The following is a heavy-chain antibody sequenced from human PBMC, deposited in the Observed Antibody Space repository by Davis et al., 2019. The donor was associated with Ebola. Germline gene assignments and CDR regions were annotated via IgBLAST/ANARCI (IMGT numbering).Heavy chain of an antibody. Sequence: GESLKISCAASGFTFSNAWMNWVRQAPGKGLEWVGRIKSKTDGGTTDYAALVKGRFTISRDDSKNTLYLQMNSLKTEDTAVYYCTTDAMIVVVITEAYWGQGTLVTVSS. CDR1: GFTFSNAW. CDR2: IKSKTDGGTT. D-gene: IGHD3-22*01. V-gene: IGHV3-15*07. CDR3: TTDAMIVVVITEAY. J-gene: IGHJ4*02.